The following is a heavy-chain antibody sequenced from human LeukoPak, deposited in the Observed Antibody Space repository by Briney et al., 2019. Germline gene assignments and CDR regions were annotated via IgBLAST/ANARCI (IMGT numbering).Heavy chain of an antibody. Sequence: PGGSLRLSCAASGFTFSNYAMNWVRQAPGKGLEWVSYISNGGLSIYYADSVKGRFTISRDNAKNSLYLQMNSLRAEDTAVYYCGRVPRTTHAFDVWGQGTMVTVSS. J-gene: IGHJ3*01. CDR3: GRVPRTTHAFDV. CDR1: GFTFSNYA. D-gene: IGHD1-1*01. V-gene: IGHV3-48*03. CDR2: ISNGGLSI.